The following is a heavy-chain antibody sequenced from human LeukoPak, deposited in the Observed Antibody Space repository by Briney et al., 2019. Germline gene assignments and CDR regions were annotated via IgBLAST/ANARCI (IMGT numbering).Heavy chain of an antibody. CDR2: IKRDGSEK. V-gene: IGHV3-7*01. CDR3: ARDRDGGFDY. J-gene: IGHJ4*02. Sequence: GGSLRLSCAASGFTFSSYRISWVRQAPGIGLEWVANIKRDGSEKYYVDSVKGRFTISRDNAKNSLYLQMNSLRAEDTAVYYRARDRDGGFDYWGQGTLVTVSS. D-gene: IGHD5-24*01. CDR1: GFTFSSYR.